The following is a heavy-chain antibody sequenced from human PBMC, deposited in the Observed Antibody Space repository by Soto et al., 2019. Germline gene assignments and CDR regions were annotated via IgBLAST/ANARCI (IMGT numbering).Heavy chain of an antibody. D-gene: IGHD3-22*01. Sequence: SVKVSRKAAGGTYSSYPVRWLRQAPGQGLEWMGGIIPSFGTANYAQKFQGRVTITGDKSTNTAYMELSSLRSEDTAVYYCAIADYDSSGAPTHGFDPWGQGTMVTVSS. J-gene: IGHJ5*02. CDR3: AIADYDSSGAPTHGFDP. CDR1: GGTYSSYP. V-gene: IGHV1-69*06. CDR2: IIPSFGTA.